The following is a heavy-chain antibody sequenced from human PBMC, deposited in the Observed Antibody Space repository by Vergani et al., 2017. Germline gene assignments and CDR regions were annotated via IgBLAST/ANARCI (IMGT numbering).Heavy chain of an antibody. CDR2: IYYSGST. CDR1: GGSISSSSYY. D-gene: IGHD5-12*01. V-gene: IGHV4-39*07. Sequence: QLQLQESGPGLVKPSETLSLTCTVSGGSISSSSYYWGWIRQPPGKGLEWIGRIYYSGSTYYNPSLKSRVTISVDTSKNQFSLTLSSVTAANTAVYYCARGVYSGYDTDRDAFDIWGQGTMVTVSS. CDR3: ARGVYSGYDTDRDAFDI. J-gene: IGHJ3*02.